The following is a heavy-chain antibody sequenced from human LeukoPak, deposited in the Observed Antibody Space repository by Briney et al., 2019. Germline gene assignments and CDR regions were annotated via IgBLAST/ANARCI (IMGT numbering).Heavy chain of an antibody. CDR1: GFTFSSYA. CDR3: AKEGRSLQTY. D-gene: IGHD5-24*01. J-gene: IGHJ4*02. Sequence: GGFLRLSCAASGFTFSSYAMHWVRQAPGKGLEWVAVISYDGSNKYYADSVKGRFTISRDNAKNSLYLQMNSLRVEDTAVYYCAKEGRSLQTYWGQGTLVTVSS. V-gene: IGHV3-30-3*01. CDR2: ISYDGSNK.